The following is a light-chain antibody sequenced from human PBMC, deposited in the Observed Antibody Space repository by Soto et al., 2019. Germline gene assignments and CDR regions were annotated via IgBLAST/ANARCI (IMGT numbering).Light chain of an antibody. CDR3: QQSYRTPHT. V-gene: IGKV1-5*03. CDR1: QSISIW. J-gene: IGKJ2*01. Sequence: DIQMTQSPSTLSASVGDRVTITCRASQSISIWLAWYQQKPGKAPKLLIYTASNLEGGVPSRFSGSGSGTEFTLTISSLQPDDFATYYCQQSYRTPHTFGQGTKLETK. CDR2: TAS.